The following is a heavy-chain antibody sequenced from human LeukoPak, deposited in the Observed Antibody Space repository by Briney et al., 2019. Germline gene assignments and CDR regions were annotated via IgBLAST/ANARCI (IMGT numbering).Heavy chain of an antibody. D-gene: IGHD5-12*01. J-gene: IGHJ4*02. Sequence: PGGSLRLSCGASGFTFSSYGMHWVRQAPGKGLEWVAVIWYDGSNKYYADSVKGRSTISRDNSKNTLYLQMNSLRAEDTAVYYCAKLVATGVDFDYWGQGTLVTVSS. CDR3: AKLVATGVDFDY. CDR1: GFTFSSYG. CDR2: IWYDGSNK. V-gene: IGHV3-33*06.